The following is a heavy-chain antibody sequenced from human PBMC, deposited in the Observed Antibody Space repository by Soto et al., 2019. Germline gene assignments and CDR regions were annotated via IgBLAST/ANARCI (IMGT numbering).Heavy chain of an antibody. CDR3: AKDGRIVGDTWGAFDI. J-gene: IGHJ3*02. CDR1: GDSIRNADYH. Sequence: LSLTCTVAGDSIRNADYHWSWIRQPPGKGLEWNGNIYYTVKTHYNQALKSRVSISIDTSKNQFSLKLSSVTAADTAVYYGAKDGRIVGDTWGAFDIWGQGTMVTVSS. CDR2: IYYTVKT. V-gene: IGHV4-30-4*01. D-gene: IGHD1-26*01.